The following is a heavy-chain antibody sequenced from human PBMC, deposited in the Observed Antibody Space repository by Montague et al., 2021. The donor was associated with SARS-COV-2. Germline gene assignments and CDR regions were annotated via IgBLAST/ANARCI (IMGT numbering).Heavy chain of an antibody. V-gene: IGHV4-39*01. CDR3: ASSYYYGSGTYVYNYYMDV. J-gene: IGHJ6*03. D-gene: IGHD3-10*01. CDR2: ISYSGRT. Sequence: SETLSLTCTVSGGSVSSSPYYWGWIRQPPGRGLEWVGSISYSGRTYLSPSLKSRLTISVDSPENQFSLRLSSVTAADTAVYYCASSYYYGSGTYVYNYYMDVWGKGTTVTVSS. CDR1: GGSVSSSPYY.